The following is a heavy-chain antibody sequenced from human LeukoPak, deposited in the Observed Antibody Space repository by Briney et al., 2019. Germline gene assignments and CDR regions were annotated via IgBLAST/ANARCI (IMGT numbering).Heavy chain of an antibody. J-gene: IGHJ5*02. CDR2: IIPILGIA. V-gene: IGHV1-69*04. CDR3: ARSVDTAMVSWFDP. D-gene: IGHD5-18*01. Sequence: SVKVSCKASGGTFSSYAISWVRQAPGQGLEWMGRIIPILGIANYAQKFQGRVKITADKSTSTAYMELSSLRSEDTAMYYCARSVDTAMVSWFDPWGQGTLVTVSS. CDR1: GGTFSSYA.